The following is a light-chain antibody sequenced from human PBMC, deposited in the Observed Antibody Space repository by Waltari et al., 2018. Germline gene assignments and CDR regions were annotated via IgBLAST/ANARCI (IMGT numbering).Light chain of an antibody. V-gene: IGKV3-20*01. CDR2: GAS. CDR1: QTVGTSY. Sequence: IVLTQSPGTLSLSPGERATLSCRARQTVGTSYVAWYQQTPGQAPRLLIDGASSRATCIPDRFSGSGSGTDFTLTISRLEPEDFAVYFCQQYGDSPSFGQGTKLEMK. J-gene: IGKJ2*01. CDR3: QQYGDSPS.